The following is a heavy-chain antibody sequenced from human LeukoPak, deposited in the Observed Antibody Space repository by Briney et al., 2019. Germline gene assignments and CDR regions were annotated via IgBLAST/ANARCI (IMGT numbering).Heavy chain of an antibody. CDR3: ARRAAAGTILWGY. CDR1: GYSFTSYG. V-gene: IGHV5-51*01. D-gene: IGHD6-13*01. Sequence: GESLKISCKGFGYSFTSYGIGWVRQMPGKGLEWMGIIYPGDSDTRYSPSFQGQVTISADKSISTAYLQWSSLKASDTAMYYCARRAAAGTILWGYWGQGTLVTVSS. CDR2: IYPGDSDT. J-gene: IGHJ4*02.